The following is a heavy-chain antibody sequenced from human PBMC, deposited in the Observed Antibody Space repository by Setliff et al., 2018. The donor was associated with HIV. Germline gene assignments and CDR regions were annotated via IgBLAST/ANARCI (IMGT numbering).Heavy chain of an antibody. J-gene: IGHJ3*02. D-gene: IGHD6-19*01. CDR2: IIPIFGTA. Sequence: AASVKVSCKASGGTFSSYAISWVRQAPGQGLEWMGGIIPIFGTANYAQKFQGRVTITTDESTSTAYMELSSLRSEDTAVYYCARSYSSGWYGPPGAFDIWGQGTMVTVSS. CDR3: ARSYSSGWYGPPGAFDI. CDR1: GGTFSSYA. V-gene: IGHV1-69*05.